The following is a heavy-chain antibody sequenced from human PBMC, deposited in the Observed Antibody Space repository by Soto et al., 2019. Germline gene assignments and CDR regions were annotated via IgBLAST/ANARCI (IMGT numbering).Heavy chain of an antibody. CDR2: INPNSGGT. J-gene: IGHJ3*02. Sequence: ASVKVSCKASGYTFTGYYMHWVRQAPGQGLEWMGWINPNSGGTNYAQKFQGWVTMTRDTSISTAYMELSRLRSDDTAVYYCARVRAYDILTGYFLGDAFDIWGQGTMVTVSS. CDR3: ARVRAYDILTGYFLGDAFDI. V-gene: IGHV1-2*04. CDR1: GYTFTGYY. D-gene: IGHD3-9*01.